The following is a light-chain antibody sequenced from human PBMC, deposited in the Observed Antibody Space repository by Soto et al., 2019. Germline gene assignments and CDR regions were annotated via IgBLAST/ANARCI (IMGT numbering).Light chain of an antibody. Sequence: QSVLTQPPSASGTPGQRVTISCSGSSSNIGSNTVSWYQQFPGTAPKLLIYGNDYRPSGVPDRFSGSKSGTSASLAISGPQSEDEADYYCAAWDDSLNGLFCGGTKLTVL. CDR2: GND. V-gene: IGLV1-44*01. CDR1: SSNIGSNT. J-gene: IGLJ3*02. CDR3: AAWDDSLNGL.